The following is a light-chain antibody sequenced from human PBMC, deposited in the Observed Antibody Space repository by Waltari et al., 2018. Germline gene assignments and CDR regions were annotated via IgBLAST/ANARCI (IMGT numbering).Light chain of an antibody. V-gene: IGKV1-5*03. CDR2: KTS. J-gene: IGKJ1*01. CDR1: QSIGSW. Sequence: DIQMTQSPSTLSASVGDRVTITCRASQSIGSWLTWYQQKPGQAPKLLIYKTSNLETGVPSRFSGSGSGTEFTLTISSLQPDDFATYYCQRYLTFGQGTKVEIK. CDR3: QRYLT.